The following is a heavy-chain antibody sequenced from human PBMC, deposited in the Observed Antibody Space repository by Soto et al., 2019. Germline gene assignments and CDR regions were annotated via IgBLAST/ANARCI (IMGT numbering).Heavy chain of an antibody. J-gene: IGHJ2*01. Sequence: QVQLVESGGGVVQPGRSLRLSCAASGFTFSSYGMHWVRQAPGTGLEWVAVIWYDGSNKYYADSVKGRFTISRDNSKNTLYLQMNRLRAEDTAVYYCARGGVGWYFDLWGRGTLVTVSS. CDR2: IWYDGSNK. CDR1: GFTFSSYG. V-gene: IGHV3-33*01. CDR3: ARGGVGWYFDL. D-gene: IGHD2-2*01.